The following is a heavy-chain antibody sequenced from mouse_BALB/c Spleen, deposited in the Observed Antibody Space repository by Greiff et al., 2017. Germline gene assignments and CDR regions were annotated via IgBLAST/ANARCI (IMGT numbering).Heavy chain of an antibody. D-gene: IGHD2-12*01. V-gene: IGHV1-14*01. CDR3: AYESSFYAMDY. Sequence: EVQLQQSGPELVKPGASVKMSCKASGYTFTSYVMHWVKQRPGQGLEWIGYINPYNDGTRYNEKFKGKATLTSDKSSSTAYMGLSSLASEDSAVYYCAYESSFYAMDYWGQGTSVTVSS. CDR1: GYTFTSYV. J-gene: IGHJ4*01. CDR2: INPYNDGT.